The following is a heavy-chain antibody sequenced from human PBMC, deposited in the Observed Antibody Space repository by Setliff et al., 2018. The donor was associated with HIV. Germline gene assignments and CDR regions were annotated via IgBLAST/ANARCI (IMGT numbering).Heavy chain of an antibody. Sequence: GGSLRLSCAASGFTFSSYSMNWVRQAPGKGLEWVSYISGDTRIINYADSVKGRFTISRDNAKNSLYLQMNSLRAEDTAVYYCAKDPRGDINAGSIVFDYWGRGTLVTVSS. CDR1: GFTFSSYS. CDR3: AKDPRGDINAGSIVFDY. J-gene: IGHJ4*02. CDR2: ISGDTRII. V-gene: IGHV3-48*01. D-gene: IGHD3-16*02.